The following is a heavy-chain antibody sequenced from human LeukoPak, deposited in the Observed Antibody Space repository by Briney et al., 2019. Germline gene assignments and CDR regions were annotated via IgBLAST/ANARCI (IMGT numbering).Heavy chain of an antibody. CDR1: GFTFSSYA. CDR3: AKEDIHGDYGMDV. CDR2: ISGSGGST. D-gene: IGHD2-15*01. J-gene: IGHJ6*02. Sequence: GRSLRLSCAASGFTFSSYAMSWVSQAPGKGLELISVISGSGGSTYYADSVKGRFTISRDNSKNTLYLQMNSLRAEDTAVYYCAKEDIHGDYGMDVWGQGTTVTVSS. V-gene: IGHV3-23*01.